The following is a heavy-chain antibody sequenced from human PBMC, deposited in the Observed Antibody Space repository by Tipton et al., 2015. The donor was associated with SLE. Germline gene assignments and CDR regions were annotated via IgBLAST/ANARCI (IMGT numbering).Heavy chain of an antibody. D-gene: IGHD3-22*01. CDR2: INHGGST. V-gene: IGHV4-34*01. Sequence: AGLVKPSETLSLTCVVYGGSFSGYFWSWIRQPPGKGLEWIGEINHGGSTNHNSSLKSRVTLSVDTSKSQFSLRLSSVTAADTGVYYCARGLNFFDSSALDAFDIWGQGTLVTVSA. CDR1: GGSFSGYF. J-gene: IGHJ3*02. CDR3: ARGLNFFDSSALDAFDI.